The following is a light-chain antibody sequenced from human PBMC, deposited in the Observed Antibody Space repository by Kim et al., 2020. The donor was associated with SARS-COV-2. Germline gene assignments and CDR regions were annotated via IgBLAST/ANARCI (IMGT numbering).Light chain of an antibody. Sequence: SYELTQPPSVSVSPGQTARITCSGDALAKQYAYWYQQKAGQAPTLIMYKDKERPSGISERFSGSSSGTTLTLTINTVRAEDEGAYYCQSADSSGIHVIFGGGTQLTVL. J-gene: IGLJ2*01. CDR3: QSADSSGIHVI. V-gene: IGLV3-25*03. CDR2: KDK. CDR1: ALAKQY.